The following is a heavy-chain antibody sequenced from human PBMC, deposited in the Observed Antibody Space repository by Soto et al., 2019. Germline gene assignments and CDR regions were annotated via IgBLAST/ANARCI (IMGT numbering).Heavy chain of an antibody. Sequence: ASVKVSCKASGYTFTRYAMHWVRQAHGQRLEWMGWINAGNGNTKYSQKFQGRVTITRDTSASTAYMELSSLRSEDTAVYYCARDPLYFISWYSSNWFNPWGQETLVTVSS. CDR1: GYTFTRYA. CDR2: INAGNGNT. D-gene: IGHD6-13*01. J-gene: IGHJ5*02. CDR3: ARDPLYFISWYSSNWFNP. V-gene: IGHV1-3*01.